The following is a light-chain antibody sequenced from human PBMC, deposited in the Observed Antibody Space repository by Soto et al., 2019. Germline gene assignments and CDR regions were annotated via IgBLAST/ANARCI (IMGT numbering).Light chain of an antibody. CDR3: LLSDSGGRV. V-gene: IGLV7-46*01. CDR2: DTT. J-gene: IGLJ2*01. Sequence: QAVVTQEPSLTVSPGGTVTLTCGSSTGAVTSGHYPYWFQQKPGQAPKTLIYDTTNKHSWTPARFSGSLLGGKAALTLSGAQPEDEAEFYCLLSDSGGRVFGGGTKLTVL. CDR1: TGAVTSGHY.